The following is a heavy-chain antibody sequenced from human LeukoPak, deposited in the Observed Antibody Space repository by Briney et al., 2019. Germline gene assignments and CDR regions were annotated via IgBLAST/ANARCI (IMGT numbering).Heavy chain of an antibody. V-gene: IGHV1-69*06. CDR1: GGTFSSYA. Sequence: SVKVSCKASGGTFSSYAISWVRQAPGQGLEWMGGIIPIFGTANYAQKFQGRVTITADKSTSTAYMELSSLRAEDTAVYYCAREGSSVGAFDIWGQGTMVTVSS. D-gene: IGHD2-2*01. CDR2: IIPIFGTA. J-gene: IGHJ3*02. CDR3: AREGSSVGAFDI.